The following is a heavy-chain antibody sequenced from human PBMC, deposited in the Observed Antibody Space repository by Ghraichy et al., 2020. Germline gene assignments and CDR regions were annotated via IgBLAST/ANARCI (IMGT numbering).Heavy chain of an antibody. CDR3: AKSLRYDAFDI. CDR1: GRSISRYA. Sequence: SETLSLTCTVSGRSISRYAWSWIRQPPGKGLEWIGDIYYSGSTNYNPSLKSRVTISVDTSKNQFSLKLSSVTAADTAVYYCAKSLRYDAFDIWGQGTMVTVPS. CDR2: IYYSGST. V-gene: IGHV4-59*01. D-gene: IGHD4-11*01. J-gene: IGHJ3*02.